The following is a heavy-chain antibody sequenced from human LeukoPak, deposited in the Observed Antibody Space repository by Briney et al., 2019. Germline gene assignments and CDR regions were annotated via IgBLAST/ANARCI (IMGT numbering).Heavy chain of an antibody. V-gene: IGHV3-48*04. CDR1: GFSFSTYS. Sequence: RPGGSLRLSCTASGFSFSTYSMNWVRQAPGKGLEWVSYIVGSSSNIYYADSVKGRFTISRDNAKNPLYLQMDSLRAEDTAVYYCATDSPETAAFDYWGQGTLVTVSS. J-gene: IGHJ4*02. CDR2: IVGSSSNI. D-gene: IGHD1-1*01. CDR3: ATDSPETAAFDY.